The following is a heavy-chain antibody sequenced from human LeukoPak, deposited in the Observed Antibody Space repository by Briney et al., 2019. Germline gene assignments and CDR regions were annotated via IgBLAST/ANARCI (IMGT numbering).Heavy chain of an antibody. CDR1: GGSISSGDYY. Sequence: SQTLSLTCTVSGGSISSGDYYWSWIRQPPGKGLGWIGYIYYSGSTYYNPSLKSRVTISVDTSKNQFSLKLSSVTAADTAVYYCAREQVTTLPYYYYYMDVWGKGTTVTVSS. CDR3: AREQVTTLPYYYYYMDV. J-gene: IGHJ6*03. V-gene: IGHV4-30-4*08. D-gene: IGHD2-21*02. CDR2: IYYSGST.